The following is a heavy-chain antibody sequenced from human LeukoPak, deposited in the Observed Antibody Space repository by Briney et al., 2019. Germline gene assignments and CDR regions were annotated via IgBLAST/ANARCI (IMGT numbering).Heavy chain of an antibody. CDR3: ANYDSSGYIFDY. D-gene: IGHD3-22*01. CDR2: ISSSGSTI. V-gene: IGHV3-48*03. CDR1: GFTFSSYE. J-gene: IGHJ4*02. Sequence: GGSLRLSCAASGFTFSSYEMNWVRQAPGKGLEWVSYISSSGSTIYYADSVKGRFTISRDNAKNSLYLQMNSLRAEDTAVYYCANYDSSGYIFDYWGQGTLVTVSS.